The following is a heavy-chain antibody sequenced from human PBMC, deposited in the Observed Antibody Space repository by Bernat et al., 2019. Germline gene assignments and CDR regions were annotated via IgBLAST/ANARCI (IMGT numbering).Heavy chain of an antibody. Sequence: EVQLVESGGGLVQPGGSLRLSCAASGFTFSSYWMSWVRQAPGKGLEWVANIKQDGNERYYVDSVKGRFTISRDNAKNSLYLQMNSLRAEDTAMYYCAKDGDGYSNSPFDFWGQGILVTVSS. V-gene: IGHV3-7*03. CDR2: IKQDGNER. CDR1: GFTFSSYW. CDR3: AKDGDGYSNSPFDF. J-gene: IGHJ4*02. D-gene: IGHD6-6*01.